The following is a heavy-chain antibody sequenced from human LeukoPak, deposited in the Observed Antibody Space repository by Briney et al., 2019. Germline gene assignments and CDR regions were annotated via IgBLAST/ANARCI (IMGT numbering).Heavy chain of an antibody. Sequence: KPGGSLRLSCAASGFTFSNAYMNWVRQPPGKGLEWIGSVYYRGSTYYNPSLKSRVTISVDTSENQFSLKLNSVTAADTAVYYCARGGKYYSSSWYNYWGQGTLVTVSS. V-gene: IGHV4-39*01. CDR3: ARGGKYYSSSWYNY. J-gene: IGHJ4*02. CDR2: VYYRGST. D-gene: IGHD6-13*01. CDR1: GFTFSNAY.